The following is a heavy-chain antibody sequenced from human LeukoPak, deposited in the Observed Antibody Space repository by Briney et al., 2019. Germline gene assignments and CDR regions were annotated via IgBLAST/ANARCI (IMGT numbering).Heavy chain of an antibody. CDR3: AKDPYSSGPYHWFDP. CDR2: ISGSGDST. Sequence: GGSLRLSCAASGFTFSSYAMTWVRQAPGKGLEWVSAISGSGDSTYYADSVKGLFTISRDNSKNTLYLQMNRLRAEDTAVYYCAKDPYSSGPYHWFDPWGQGTLVTVSS. V-gene: IGHV3-23*01. J-gene: IGHJ5*02. D-gene: IGHD6-19*01. CDR1: GFTFSSYA.